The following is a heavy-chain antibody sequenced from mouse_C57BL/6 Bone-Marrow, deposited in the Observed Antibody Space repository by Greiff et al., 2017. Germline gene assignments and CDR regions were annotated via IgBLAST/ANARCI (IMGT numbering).Heavy chain of an antibody. D-gene: IGHD2-5*01. CDR3: ARPLYYSNYEAWFAC. Sequence: DVMLVESGGGLVQPGGSLKLSCAASGFTFSDYYLYWFRQTPETRLEWVAYISNGGGSTYYPDTVQGRFTISRDNAKNTLYLQMSRLKSEDTAMYYCARPLYYSNYEAWFACWGQGTLVTVSA. CDR1: GFTFSDYY. V-gene: IGHV5-12*01. CDR2: ISNGGGST. J-gene: IGHJ3*01.